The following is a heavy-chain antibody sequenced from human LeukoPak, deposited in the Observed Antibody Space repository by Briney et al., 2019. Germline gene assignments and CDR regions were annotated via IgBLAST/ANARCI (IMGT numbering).Heavy chain of an antibody. CDR3: ARLVAYYGSGSPGDY. CDR1: GGSFSGYY. CDR2: INHSGST. D-gene: IGHD3-10*01. J-gene: IGHJ4*02. Sequence: KPSETLSLTCAVYGGSFSGYYWSWIRQPPGKGPEWIGEINHSGSTNYNPSLKSRVTISVDTSKNQFSLKLSSVTAADTAVYYCARLVAYYGSGSPGDYWGQGTLVTVSS. V-gene: IGHV4-34*01.